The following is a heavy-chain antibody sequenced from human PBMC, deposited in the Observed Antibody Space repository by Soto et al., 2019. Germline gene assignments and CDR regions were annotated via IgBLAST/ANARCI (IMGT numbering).Heavy chain of an antibody. CDR1: GFTFSSFA. Sequence: QVQLVESGGGVVQPGRSLRLSCAASGFTFSSFAMHWVRQAPGKGLEWVTLIWYDGSNKYYADSVKGRFTISRDNSKNTLYMQMNSLRDKDRTVYYCARTRGHCTGGSCYYYGMDVWGQGTTVNVSS. CDR2: IWYDGSNK. CDR3: ARTRGHCTGGSCYYYGMDV. V-gene: IGHV3-33*01. J-gene: IGHJ6*02. D-gene: IGHD2-8*02.